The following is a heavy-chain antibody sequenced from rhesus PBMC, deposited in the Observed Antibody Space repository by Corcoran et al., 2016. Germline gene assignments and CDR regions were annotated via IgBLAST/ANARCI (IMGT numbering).Heavy chain of an antibody. CDR1: GYSISSGYD. Sequence: QVQLQESGPGVVKPSETLSLTCAVSGYSISSGYDWSWIHQPPGKGLEWIGYIYGSSGSTNYNPSHKNRVTISKDTSKNQFSLKLSSVTAADTAVYYCARRVIAAASFDYWGQGVLVTVSS. J-gene: IGHJ4*01. D-gene: IGHD6-13*01. V-gene: IGHV4-76*01. CDR2: IYGSSGST. CDR3: ARRVIAAASFDY.